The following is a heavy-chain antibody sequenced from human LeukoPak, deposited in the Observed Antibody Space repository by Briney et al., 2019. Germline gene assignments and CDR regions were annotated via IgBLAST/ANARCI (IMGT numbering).Heavy chain of an antibody. D-gene: IGHD2-2*01. CDR1: GFTFSSYA. CDR2: ISYDGSNK. Sequence: GRSLRLSCAASGFTFSSYAMHWVRQAPGKGLEWMAVISYDGSNKYYADSVKGRFTISRDNSKNTLYLQMNSLRAEDTAVYYCARDPYTVVVPAADYWGQGTLVTVSS. CDR3: ARDPYTVVVPAADY. J-gene: IGHJ4*02. V-gene: IGHV3-30*04.